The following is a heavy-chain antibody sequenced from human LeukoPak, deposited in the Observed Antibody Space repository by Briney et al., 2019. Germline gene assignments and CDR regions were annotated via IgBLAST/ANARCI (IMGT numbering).Heavy chain of an antibody. Sequence: PGGSLRLSCAASGFTFSSYAMHRVRQAPGKGLEYVSAISSNGGSTYYANSVKGRFTISRDNSKNTMYLQMGSLRAEDMAVYYCARGGGAFDIWGQGTMVTVSS. J-gene: IGHJ3*02. CDR3: ARGGGAFDI. CDR2: ISSNGGST. CDR1: GFTFSSYA. V-gene: IGHV3-64*01. D-gene: IGHD3-16*01.